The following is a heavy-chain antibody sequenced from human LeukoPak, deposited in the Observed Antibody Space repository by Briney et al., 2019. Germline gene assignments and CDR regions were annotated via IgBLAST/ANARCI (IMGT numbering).Heavy chain of an antibody. CDR3: ARDVLSHAFDY. CDR2: INHSGST. D-gene: IGHD3-16*02. Sequence: SETLSLTCAAYGGSFSGYYWSWIRQPPGKGLEWIGEINHSGSTNYNPSLKSRVTISVDTSKNQFSLKLSSVTAADTAVYYCARDVLSHAFDYWGQGTLVTVSS. CDR1: GGSFSGYY. V-gene: IGHV4-34*01. J-gene: IGHJ4*02.